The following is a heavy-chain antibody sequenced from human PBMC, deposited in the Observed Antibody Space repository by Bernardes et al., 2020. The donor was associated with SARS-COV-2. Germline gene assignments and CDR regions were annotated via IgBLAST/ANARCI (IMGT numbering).Heavy chain of an antibody. CDR2: ISGSGGST. J-gene: IGHJ6*02. CDR3: AKCVVGYYAVDV. D-gene: IGHD2-15*01. V-gene: IGHV3-23*01. CDR1: GFTFNMYA. Sequence: GGSLRLSCAASGFTFNMYAMTWVRQAPGKGLEWVSGISGSGGSTYYADSVKGRFTISRDNSNNTLFLQMNSLRAEDTAVYYCAKCVVGYYAVDVWGQGTTVTVSS.